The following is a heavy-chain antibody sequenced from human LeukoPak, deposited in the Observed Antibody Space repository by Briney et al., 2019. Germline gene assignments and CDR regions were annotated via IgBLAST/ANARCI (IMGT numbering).Heavy chain of an antibody. CDR3: ARGGYSYGYVLDY. CDR1: GYTFTGYY. D-gene: IGHD5-18*01. CDR2: INPNSGGT. Sequence: ASVKVSCKASGYTFTGYYMHWVRQAPGQGLEWMGWINPNSGGTNYAQKFQGWVTMTRDTSISTAYMELSRLRSDDTAVYYCARGGYSYGYVLDYWGQGTLVTASS. V-gene: IGHV1-2*04. J-gene: IGHJ4*02.